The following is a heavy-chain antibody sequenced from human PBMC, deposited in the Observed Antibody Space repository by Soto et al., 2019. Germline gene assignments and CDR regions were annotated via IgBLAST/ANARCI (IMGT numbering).Heavy chain of an antibody. D-gene: IGHD6-19*01. Sequence: SVKVSCKASGGTFSSYAISWVRQAPGQGLEWMGGIIPIFGTANYAQKFQGRVTITADESTSTAYMELSSLRSEDTAVYYCARDLRGGIAVGPQNHYYYYGMDVWG. CDR1: GGTFSSYA. CDR3: ARDLRGGIAVGPQNHYYYYGMDV. V-gene: IGHV1-69*13. CDR2: IIPIFGTA. J-gene: IGHJ6*02.